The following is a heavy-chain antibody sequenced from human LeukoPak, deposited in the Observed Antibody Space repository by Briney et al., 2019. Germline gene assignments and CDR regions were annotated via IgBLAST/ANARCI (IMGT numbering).Heavy chain of an antibody. D-gene: IGHD6-13*01. CDR3: ARHRGRFEYSSSH. J-gene: IGHJ4*02. Sequence: PSETLSLTCTVSGGSISSYYWSWIRQPPGKGLEWIGYIYYSGSTNYNPSLKSRVTISVDTSKNQFSLKLSSVTAADTAVYYCARHRGRFEYSSSHWGQGTLVTVSS. CDR2: IYYSGST. V-gene: IGHV4-59*08. CDR1: GGSISSYY.